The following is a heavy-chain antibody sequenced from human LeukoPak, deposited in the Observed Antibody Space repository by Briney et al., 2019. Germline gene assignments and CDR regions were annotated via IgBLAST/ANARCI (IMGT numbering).Heavy chain of an antibody. CDR1: GFTFSRYW. Sequence: GGSLRLSCAASGFTFSRYWMSWVRQAPGKGLEWVANIKQDGSEKYYVDSVKGRFTISRDNSKNTLYLQMNSLRPEDTAVYYCAKDQAGYSNYFEHWGQGTPVTVSS. D-gene: IGHD5-18*01. CDR3: AKDQAGYSNYFEH. CDR2: IKQDGSEK. J-gene: IGHJ4*02. V-gene: IGHV3-7*01.